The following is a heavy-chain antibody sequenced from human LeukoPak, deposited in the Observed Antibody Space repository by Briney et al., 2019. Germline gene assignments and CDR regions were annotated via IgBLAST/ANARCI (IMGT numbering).Heavy chain of an antibody. Sequence: PGGSLRLSCATSGFSFSSYAMSWVRQAPGKGLEWVSAISGSGGSTYYADSVKGRFTISRDNSKNTLYLQMNSLRAEDTAVYYCAKGPLGYSSSWYEFYYWGQGTLVTVSS. CDR1: GFSFSSYA. V-gene: IGHV3-23*01. J-gene: IGHJ4*02. CDR3: AKGPLGYSSSWYEFYY. D-gene: IGHD6-13*01. CDR2: ISGSGGST.